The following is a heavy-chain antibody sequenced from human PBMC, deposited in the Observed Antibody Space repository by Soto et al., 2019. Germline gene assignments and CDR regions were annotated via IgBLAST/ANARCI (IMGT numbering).Heavy chain of an antibody. D-gene: IGHD4-17*01. CDR2: INPSGGST. J-gene: IGHJ4*02. Sequence: QVQLVQSGAEVKKPGASVKVSCKASGYTFTSYYMHWVRQAPGQGLEWMGIINPSGGSTSYAQKFQGRVTMARDTSTSTVYMELSSLRSEDTAVYYCARARYGDYDFDYWGQGTLVTVSS. V-gene: IGHV1-46*03. CDR3: ARARYGDYDFDY. CDR1: GYTFTSYY.